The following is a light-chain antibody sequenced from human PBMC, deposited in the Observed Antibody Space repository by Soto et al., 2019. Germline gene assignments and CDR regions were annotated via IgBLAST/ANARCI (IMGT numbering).Light chain of an antibody. Sequence: DIQMTQSPSSLSAYVGDRVTITCLARQAISNYLAWYQQKPGKVPKLLIYAASTLQSGVPSRFSGSGSGTDFTLTISSLQPEDVATYYCQKYNIATWTFGQGTKVEIK. CDR2: AAS. CDR1: QAISNY. V-gene: IGKV1-27*01. J-gene: IGKJ1*01. CDR3: QKYNIATWT.